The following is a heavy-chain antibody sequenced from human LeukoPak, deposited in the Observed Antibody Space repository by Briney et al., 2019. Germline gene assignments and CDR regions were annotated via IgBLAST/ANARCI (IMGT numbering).Heavy chain of an antibody. J-gene: IGHJ3*02. CDR3: GRDWGLGAAFDI. Sequence: GSLRISCAASGFTFSSYWMHWVRQVPGKGLVWVSRINSDGSSTSYADSVKGRFTISRDNAKNTLYLQMNSLRAEDTAVYYCGRDWGLGAAFDIWGQGTMVTVSS. CDR2: INSDGSST. D-gene: IGHD3-16*01. V-gene: IGHV3-74*01. CDR1: GFTFSSYW.